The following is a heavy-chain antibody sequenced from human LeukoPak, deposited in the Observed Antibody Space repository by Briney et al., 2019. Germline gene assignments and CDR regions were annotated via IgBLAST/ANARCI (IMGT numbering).Heavy chain of an antibody. CDR3: ARCYSGSYYWFDP. CDR2: IIPIFGTA. CDR1: GGTFSSYA. Sequence: SVKVSCXASGGTFSSYAISWVRLAPGQGLEWMGGIIPIFGTANYAQKFQGRVTITADESTSTAYMEPSSLRSEDTAVYYCARCYSGSYYWFDPWGQGTLVTVSS. V-gene: IGHV1-69*13. J-gene: IGHJ5*02. D-gene: IGHD1-26*01.